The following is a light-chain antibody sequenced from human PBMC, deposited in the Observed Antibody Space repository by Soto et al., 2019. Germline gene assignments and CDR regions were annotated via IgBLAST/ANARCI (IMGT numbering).Light chain of an antibody. CDR1: KSDVGGFHF. V-gene: IGLV2-11*01. Sequence: QSVLTQPRSVSGSPGQSVTISCTGTKSDVGGFHFVSWYQQYPATAPKLIIYDVSKRPSGVPDRFSGSKSGNTASLTISGLQAEDEADYYCCSYADIYTYVFGTGTKLTVL. CDR3: CSYADIYTYV. J-gene: IGLJ1*01. CDR2: DVS.